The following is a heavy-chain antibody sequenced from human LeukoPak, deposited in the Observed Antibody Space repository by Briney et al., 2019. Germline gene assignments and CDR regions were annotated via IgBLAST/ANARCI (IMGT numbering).Heavy chain of an antibody. J-gene: IGHJ4*02. D-gene: IGHD6-13*01. CDR1: GYTFTGYY. V-gene: IGHV1-2*02. CDR2: INPNSGGT. Sequence: GASVTVSCKASGYTFTGYYMHWVRQAPGQGLEWMGWINPNSGGTNYAQKFQGRVTMTRDTSISTAYMELSRLRSDDTAVYYCARGRGIAAAGKNYWGQGTLVTVSS. CDR3: ARGRGIAAAGKNY.